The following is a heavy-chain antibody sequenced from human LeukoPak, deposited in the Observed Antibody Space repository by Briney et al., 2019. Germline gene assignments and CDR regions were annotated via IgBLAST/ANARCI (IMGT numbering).Heavy chain of an antibody. CDR2: IKQDGSDK. Sequence: GGTLRLSCAASGFTFSSFGMSWVRQAPGRGLEWVANIKQDGSDKYYVDSVKGRFTISRDNAKNSLYLQMNSLRAEDMALYYCAKGSSAWNEVFHFDYWGQGILVTVSS. J-gene: IGHJ4*02. D-gene: IGHD6-19*01. CDR3: AKGSSAWNEVFHFDY. CDR1: GFTFSSFG. V-gene: IGHV3-7*03.